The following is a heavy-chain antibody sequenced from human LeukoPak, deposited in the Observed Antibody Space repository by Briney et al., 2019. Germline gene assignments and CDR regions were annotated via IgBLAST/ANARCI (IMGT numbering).Heavy chain of an antibody. V-gene: IGHV3-23*01. D-gene: IGHD2-15*01. Sequence: GGSLRLSCAASGFTLSSYAMSWVRQSPGKGLEWVSVISGSGGSTNYADSVKGRFTISRDNSKNTLYLQMNSLRAEDTAVYYCAKDLGGYCSGGTCSSYWGQGTLVTVSS. CDR1: GFTLSSYA. J-gene: IGHJ4*02. CDR3: AKDLGGYCSGGTCSSY. CDR2: ISGSGGST.